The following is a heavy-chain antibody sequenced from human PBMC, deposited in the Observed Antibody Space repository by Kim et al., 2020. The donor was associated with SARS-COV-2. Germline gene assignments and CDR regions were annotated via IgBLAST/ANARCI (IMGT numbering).Heavy chain of an antibody. Sequence: SETLSLTCAVYGGSFSGYYWSWIRQPPGKGLEWIGEINHSGSTNYNPSLKSRVTISVDTSKNQFSLKLSSVTAADTAVYYCARGRFVVAATTYYYYYGMDVWGQGTTVTVSS. V-gene: IGHV4-34*01. CDR1: GGSFSGYY. CDR3: ARGRFVVAATTYYYYYGMDV. CDR2: INHSGST. D-gene: IGHD2-15*01. J-gene: IGHJ6*02.